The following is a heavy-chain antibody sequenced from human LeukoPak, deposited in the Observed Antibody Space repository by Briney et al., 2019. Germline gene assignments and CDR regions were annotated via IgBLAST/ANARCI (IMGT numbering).Heavy chain of an antibody. CDR3: ARDLGDGYNYSSY. CDR2: INPNSGGT. V-gene: IGHV1-2*02. Sequence: ASVTVSFTASGYTFTGYYMHWVRRAPGQGLEWMGWINPNSGGTNYAQKFQGRVTMTRDTSISTAYMELSRLRSDDTAVYYCARDLGDGYNYSSYWGQGTLVTASS. D-gene: IGHD5-24*01. J-gene: IGHJ4*02. CDR1: GYTFTGYY.